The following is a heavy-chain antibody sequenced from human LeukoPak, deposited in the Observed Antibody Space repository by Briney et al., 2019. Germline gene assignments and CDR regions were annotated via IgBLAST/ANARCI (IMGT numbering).Heavy chain of an antibody. J-gene: IGHJ4*02. Sequence: GGSLKLSCAASGFTFSGSAMHWVRQASGKGLEWVGRIRSKANSYATAYAASVKGRFTISRDDSKNTAYLQMNSLRPEDTAVYYCAKEFANRPDYFDYWGQGTLVTVSS. D-gene: IGHD3-10*01. CDR3: AKEFANRPDYFDY. CDR1: GFTFSGSA. V-gene: IGHV3-73*01. CDR2: IRSKANSYAT.